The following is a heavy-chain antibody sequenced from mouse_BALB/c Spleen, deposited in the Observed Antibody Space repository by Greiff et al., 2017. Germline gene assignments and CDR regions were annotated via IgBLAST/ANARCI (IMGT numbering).Heavy chain of an antibody. Sequence: DVQLQESGPELVKPGASVKIPCKASGYTFTDYNMDWVKQSHGKSLEWIGDINPNNGGTIYNQKFKGKATLTVDKSSSTAYMELRSLTSEDTAVYYCARIYGYGGGYAMDYWGQGTSVTVSS. CDR2: INPNNGGT. D-gene: IGHD2-2*01. J-gene: IGHJ4*01. CDR3: ARIYGYGGGYAMDY. V-gene: IGHV1-18*01. CDR1: GYTFTDYN.